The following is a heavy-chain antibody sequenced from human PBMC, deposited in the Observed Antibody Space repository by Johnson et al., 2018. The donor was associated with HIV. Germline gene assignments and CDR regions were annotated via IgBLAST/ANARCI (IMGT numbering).Heavy chain of an antibody. CDR3: ARGGAGIAAAGDAFDI. D-gene: IGHD6-13*01. CDR2: IKSKTDGGTT. CDR1: GFTFSNAW. V-gene: IGHV3-15*01. Sequence: EQLVESGGGLVKPGGSLRLSCAASGFTFSNAWMSWVRQAPGKGLEWVGRIKSKTDGGTTDYAAPVKGSFTISRDDSKNTLYLQMNSLRADDTALYYCARGGAGIAAAGDAFDIWGQGTMVTVSS. J-gene: IGHJ3*02.